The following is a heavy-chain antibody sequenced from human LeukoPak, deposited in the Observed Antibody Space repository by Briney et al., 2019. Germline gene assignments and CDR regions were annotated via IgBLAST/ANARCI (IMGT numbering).Heavy chain of an antibody. CDR2: IYYSGST. V-gene: IGHV4-39*07. D-gene: IGHD3-22*01. Sequence: SETLSLTCTVSGGSISSSSYYWGWIRQPPGKGLEWIGSIYYSGSTYYNPSLKSRVTISVDTSKNQFSLKLSSVTAADTAVYYCARESVYYYDSSGSPFDYWGQGTLVTVSS. CDR1: GGSISSSSYY. J-gene: IGHJ4*02. CDR3: ARESVYYYDSSGSPFDY.